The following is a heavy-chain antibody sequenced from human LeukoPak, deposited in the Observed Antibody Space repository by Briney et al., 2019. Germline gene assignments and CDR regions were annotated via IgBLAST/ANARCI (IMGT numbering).Heavy chain of an antibody. D-gene: IGHD3-10*01. CDR3: ARDRSGTYFAFEY. V-gene: IGHV1-18*04. Sequence: ASVKFSCKASGYTFTGYYMHWVRQAPGQGLEWMGWISAYNGNTNYAQKLQGRVTMTTDTSTSTAYMELRSLRSDDTAVYYCARDRSGTYFAFEYWGQGALVTVSA. J-gene: IGHJ4*02. CDR1: GYTFTGYY. CDR2: ISAYNGNT.